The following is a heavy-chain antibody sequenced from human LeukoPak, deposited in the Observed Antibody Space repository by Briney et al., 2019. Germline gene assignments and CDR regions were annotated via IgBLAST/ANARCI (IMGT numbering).Heavy chain of an antibody. D-gene: IGHD6-19*01. Sequence: SVKVSCKASGGAFSSYAISWVRQAPGQGLEWMGRIIPIFGIANYAQKFQGRVTITADKSTSTAYMELSSLRSEDTAVYYCARDSSSSGDAFDIWGQGTMVTVSS. J-gene: IGHJ3*02. V-gene: IGHV1-69*04. CDR2: IIPIFGIA. CDR3: ARDSSSSGDAFDI. CDR1: GGAFSSYA.